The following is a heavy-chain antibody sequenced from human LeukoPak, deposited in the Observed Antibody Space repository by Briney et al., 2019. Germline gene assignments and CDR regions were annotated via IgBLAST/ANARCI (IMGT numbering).Heavy chain of an antibody. Sequence: GGSLRLSCAASGFTFSDYCMSWIRQAPGKGLEWVSYISSSSSYTNYVDSVKGRFTISRDNAKNSLYLQMNSLRAEDTAVYHCARDFRRSSSWPFDYWGQGTLVTVSS. CDR1: GFTFSDYC. V-gene: IGHV3-11*06. CDR3: ARDFRRSSSWPFDY. CDR2: ISSSSSYT. J-gene: IGHJ4*02. D-gene: IGHD6-13*01.